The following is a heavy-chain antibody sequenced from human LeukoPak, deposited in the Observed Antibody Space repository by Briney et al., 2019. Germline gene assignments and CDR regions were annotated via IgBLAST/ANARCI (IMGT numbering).Heavy chain of an antibody. CDR3: ARKGSMLITKAALDY. J-gene: IGHJ4*02. CDR1: GSTFSSYA. CDR2: IIPIFGTA. D-gene: IGHD2-2*01. Sequence: SVKVSCKASGSTFSSYAISWVRQAPGQGLEWMGGIIPIFGTANYAQKFQGRVTITADESTSTAYMELSSLRSEDTAVYYCARKGSMLITKAALDYWGQGTLVTVSS. V-gene: IGHV1-69*01.